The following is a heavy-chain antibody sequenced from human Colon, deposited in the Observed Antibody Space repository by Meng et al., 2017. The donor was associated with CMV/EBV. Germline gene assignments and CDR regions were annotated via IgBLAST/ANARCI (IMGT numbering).Heavy chain of an antibody. D-gene: IGHD3-3*01. Sequence: QVQLVQFGVEVKGPGASVKVSCKTSGYTFNGYFMHWVRQAPGQGLEWMGWINPVTGDTSYAQKFQVRVTMTRDTSISTADMELSSLRSDDTVVYYCATFGGDFDYWGQGTLVTVSS. CDR2: INPVTGDT. CDR1: GYTFNGYF. CDR3: ATFGGDFDY. J-gene: IGHJ4*02. V-gene: IGHV1-2*02.